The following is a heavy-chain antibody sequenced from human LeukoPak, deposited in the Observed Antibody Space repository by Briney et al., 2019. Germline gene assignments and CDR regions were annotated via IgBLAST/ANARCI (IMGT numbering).Heavy chain of an antibody. CDR1: GFTLRSYG. Sequence: PGGSLRLSCVASGFTLRSYGLNWVRQAPGKGLEWVSFISTSSSYIYYGDSVKGRFTISRDNAKNSLFLQMNSLRAEDTAVYYCTKARSPSSSSCYNYWGQGILVPVSS. J-gene: IGHJ4*02. CDR3: TKARSPSSSSCYNY. D-gene: IGHD2-2*02. V-gene: IGHV3-21*04. CDR2: ISTSSSYI.